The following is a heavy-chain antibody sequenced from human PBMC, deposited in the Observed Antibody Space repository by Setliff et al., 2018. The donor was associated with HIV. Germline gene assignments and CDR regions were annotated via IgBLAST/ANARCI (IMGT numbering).Heavy chain of an antibody. CDR2: FDPEDGET. Sequence: ASVKVSCKISGYTLTELSIHWVRQAPGKGREWMASFDPEDGETFYAQKLQGRLTMTEDTSTDTAYMELSSLGSDDTAMYYCATDPGYSSTWYSESFQHWGKGTVVTVSS. V-gene: IGHV1-24*01. D-gene: IGHD6-13*01. J-gene: IGHJ1*01. CDR3: ATDPGYSSTWYSESFQH. CDR1: GYTLTELS.